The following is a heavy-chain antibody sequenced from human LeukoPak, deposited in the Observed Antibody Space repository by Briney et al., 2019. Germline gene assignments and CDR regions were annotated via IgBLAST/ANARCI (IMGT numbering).Heavy chain of an antibody. Sequence: GAAVKVSCKASGYTFTSYYMHWVRQAPGQGLEWMGWMNPNSGNTGYAQKFQGRVTITRNTSISTAYMELSSLRSEDTAIYYCARADGSSSTDYYHLDVWGKGTTVTVSS. CDR1: GYTFTSYY. V-gene: IGHV1-8*03. CDR2: MNPNSGNT. CDR3: ARADGSSSTDYYHLDV. D-gene: IGHD6-6*01. J-gene: IGHJ6*03.